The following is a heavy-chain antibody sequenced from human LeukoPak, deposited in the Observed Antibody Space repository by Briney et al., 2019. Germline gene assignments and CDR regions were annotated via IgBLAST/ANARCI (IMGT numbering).Heavy chain of an antibody. CDR2: ISSARTYI. CDR3: ARDLTNGYYGGLDY. CDR1: GFTFGSYW. D-gene: IGHD3-3*01. J-gene: IGHJ4*02. V-gene: IGHV3-21*06. Sequence: GGSLRLSCAASGFTFGSYWMSWVRQAPGKGLEWVSSISSARTYIHYADSVKGRFTISRDNAKNSLYLQMNSLRAEDTAVYFCARDLTNGYYGGLDYWGQGTLVTVSS.